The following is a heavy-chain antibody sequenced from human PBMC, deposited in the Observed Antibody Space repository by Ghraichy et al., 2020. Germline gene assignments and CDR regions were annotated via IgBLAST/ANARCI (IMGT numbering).Heavy chain of an antibody. CDR2: INHSGST. CDR1: GGSFSGYY. Sequence: SETLSLTCAVYGGSFSGYYWSWIRQPPGKGLEWIGEINHSGSTNYNPSLKSRVTISVDTSKNQFSLKLSSVTAADTAVYYCARGQLSQLWFGVHDYWGQGTLVTVSS. CDR3: ARGQLSQLWFGVHDY. J-gene: IGHJ4*02. D-gene: IGHD3-10*01. V-gene: IGHV4-34*01.